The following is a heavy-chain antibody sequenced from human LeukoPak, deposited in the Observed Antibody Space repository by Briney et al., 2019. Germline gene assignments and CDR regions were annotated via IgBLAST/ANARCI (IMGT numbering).Heavy chain of an antibody. D-gene: IGHD2-21*01. CDR1: GFTFSNYS. CDR2: ISSSSSYI. Sequence: GGSLRPSCAGSGFTFSNYSMNWGRQAPRKGLEWVSSISSSSSYIYYADSVKGRFTVSRDNAKNSLYLQMNSLRVEDTAVFYCASSDWAKDTFDYWGQGTLVTVSS. V-gene: IGHV3-21*01. J-gene: IGHJ4*02. CDR3: ASSDWAKDTFDY.